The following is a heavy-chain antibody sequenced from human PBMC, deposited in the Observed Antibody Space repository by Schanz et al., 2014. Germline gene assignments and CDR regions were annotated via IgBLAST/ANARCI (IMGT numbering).Heavy chain of an antibody. D-gene: IGHD2-15*01. V-gene: IGHV3-21*01. Sequence: EEQLLQFGGGVVQPGRSLRLSCAASGFTFSSYAMHWVRQAPGKGLEWVSSISSSGSYIHYADSVKGRFTISRDNSKNTLYLQMNTLRAEDTAVYYCARDRGYCSGGSCLTSDYWGQGTLVTVSS. CDR1: GFTFSSYA. CDR2: ISSSGSYI. CDR3: ARDRGYCSGGSCLTSDY. J-gene: IGHJ4*02.